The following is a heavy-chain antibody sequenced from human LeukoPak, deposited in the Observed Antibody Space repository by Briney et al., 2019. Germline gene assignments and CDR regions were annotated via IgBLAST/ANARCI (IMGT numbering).Heavy chain of an antibody. Sequence: GGSLRLSCAASGFTFSSYWMSWVRQAPGKGLEWVANIKQDGSEKYYVDSVKGRFTISRDNAKNSLYLQMNSLRAEDTAVYYCARAPLSGWYLFGSSRLDAIDIWGQGTLVTVSS. CDR3: ARAPLSGWYLFGSSRLDAIDI. D-gene: IGHD6-19*01. CDR1: GFTFSSYW. CDR2: IKQDGSEK. V-gene: IGHV3-7*03. J-gene: IGHJ4*02.